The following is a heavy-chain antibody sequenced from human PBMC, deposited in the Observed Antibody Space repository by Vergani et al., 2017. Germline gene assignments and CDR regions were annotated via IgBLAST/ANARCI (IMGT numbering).Heavy chain of an antibody. V-gene: IGHV4-39*01. J-gene: IGHJ6*03. CDR3: ARLRVVGLALEYYMAV. CDR1: GGSISSSSYY. CDR2: IYYSGST. D-gene: IGHD3-16*01. Sequence: QLQLQESGPGLVKPSETLSLTCTVSGGSISSSSYYWGWIRQPPGKGLEWIGSIYYSGSTYYNPSLKSRVTLSVDTSKNQFSLKLSCVTAADTAVYYCARLRVVGLALEYYMAVWGKGTMVTVSS.